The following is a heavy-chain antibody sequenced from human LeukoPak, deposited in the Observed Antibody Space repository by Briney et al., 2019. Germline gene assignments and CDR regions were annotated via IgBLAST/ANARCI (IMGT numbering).Heavy chain of an antibody. Sequence: GGSLRLSCAASGFTFDDNAMHWVRQAPGKGLEWVSGISWNSGSIGYADSVKGRFTISRDNAKNSLYLQMNSLRAEDTALYYCAKDDSSGYTVLDPWGQGTLVTVSS. J-gene: IGHJ5*02. D-gene: IGHD3-22*01. CDR3: AKDDSSGYTVLDP. CDR2: ISWNSGSI. CDR1: GFTFDDNA. V-gene: IGHV3-9*01.